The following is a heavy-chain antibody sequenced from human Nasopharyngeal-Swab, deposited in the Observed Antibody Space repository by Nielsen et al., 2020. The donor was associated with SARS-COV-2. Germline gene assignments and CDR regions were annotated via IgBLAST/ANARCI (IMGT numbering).Heavy chain of an antibody. J-gene: IGHJ6*02. CDR2: ISWNSGSI. Sequence: GGSLRLSCAASGFTFDDYAMHWVRQAPGKGLEWVSGISWNSGSIGYADSVKGRFTISRDNAKNSLYLQMNSLRAEDTALYYCAKDGSVVAATGNYGMDVWGQGIPVTVSS. V-gene: IGHV3-9*01. CDR3: AKDGSVVAATGNYGMDV. CDR1: GFTFDDYA. D-gene: IGHD2-15*01.